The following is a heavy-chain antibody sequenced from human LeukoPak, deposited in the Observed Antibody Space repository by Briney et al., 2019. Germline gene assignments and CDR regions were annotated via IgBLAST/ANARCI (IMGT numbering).Heavy chain of an antibody. D-gene: IGHD3-22*01. CDR2: LSRSSSYI. CDR3: ARDPPYYDSRWCYFDY. CDR1: GLHYCIYS. Sequence: GGPLTLFRAASGLHYCIYSMLYLAPPRGKTLEGGASLSRSSSYIYYADSVKGRFTISRDNAKNSLYLQMNSLRAEDTAVYYCARDPPYYDSRWCYFDYWGQGTLVTVSS. V-gene: IGHV3-21*01. J-gene: IGHJ4*02.